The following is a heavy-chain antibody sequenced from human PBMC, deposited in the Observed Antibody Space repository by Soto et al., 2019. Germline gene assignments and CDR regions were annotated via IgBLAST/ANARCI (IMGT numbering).Heavy chain of an antibody. CDR1: GYTFTSYG. J-gene: IGHJ3*02. V-gene: IGHV1-18*04. CDR3: AREGYDCWSGYQTPDAFDI. CDR2: ISAYNGNT. D-gene: IGHD3-3*01. Sequence: GASVKVSCKASGYTFTSYGISWVRQAPGQGLEWMGWISAYNGNTNYAQKLQGRVTMTTDTSTSTAYMELRSLRSDDTAVYYCAREGYDCWSGYQTPDAFDIWGQGTMVTVSS.